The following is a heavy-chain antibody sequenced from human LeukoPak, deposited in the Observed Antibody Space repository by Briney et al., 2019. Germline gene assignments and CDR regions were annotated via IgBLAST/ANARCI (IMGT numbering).Heavy chain of an antibody. CDR2: ISYDGSNK. V-gene: IGHV3-30*04. CDR1: GFTFSSYA. CDR3: ARAKGVYAILGYYFDY. Sequence: HPGRSLGLSCAASGFTFSSYAMHWVRQAPGKGLEWVAVISYDGSNKYYADSVKGRFTISRDNSKNTLYLQMNSLRAEDTAVYYCARAKGVYAILGYYFDYWGQGTLVTVSS. D-gene: IGHD2-8*01. J-gene: IGHJ4*02.